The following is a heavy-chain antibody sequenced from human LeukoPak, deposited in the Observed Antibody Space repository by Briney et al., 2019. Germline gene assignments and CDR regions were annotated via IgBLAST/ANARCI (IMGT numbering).Heavy chain of an antibody. J-gene: IGHJ3*02. D-gene: IGHD2-2*01. CDR2: IYTSGST. CDR3: ARMPVVPAANDAFDI. CDR1: GGSISSGSYY. V-gene: IGHV4-61*02. Sequence: PSETLSLTCTVSGGSISSGSYYWSWIRQPAGKGLEWIGRIYTSGSTNYNPSLKSRVTMSVDTSKNQFSLKLSSVTAADTAVYYCARMPVVPAANDAFDIWGQGTMVTVSS.